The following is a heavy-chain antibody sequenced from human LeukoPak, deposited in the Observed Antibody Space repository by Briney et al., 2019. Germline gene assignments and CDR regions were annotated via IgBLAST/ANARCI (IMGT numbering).Heavy chain of an antibody. J-gene: IGHJ4*02. CDR3: ATGGGRGYSYGYYY. CDR1: GGSISGLY. CDR2: IYYTGST. D-gene: IGHD5-18*01. V-gene: IGHV4-59*08. Sequence: SETLSLTCTVSGGSISGLYWIWIRQPPGKGLEWIGYIYYTGSTNSNPSLKSRVSISVDTSKNQFSLKLSSVTAADTAVYYCATGGGRGYSYGYYYWGQGTLVTVSS.